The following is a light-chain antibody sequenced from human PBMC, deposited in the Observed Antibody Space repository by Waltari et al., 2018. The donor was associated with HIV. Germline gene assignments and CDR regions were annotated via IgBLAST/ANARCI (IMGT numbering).Light chain of an antibody. J-gene: IGLJ1*01. CDR2: LNNDGSH. V-gene: IGLV4-69*01. Sequence: QLVLTQSPSASASLGASVKLTCTLSSGPSRYAIAWHQQQPEKGPRYLMKLNNDGSHTKGDGIPNRFSGSSSGAERYLTISSLQSEDEADYYCQTWGSGIQVFGSGTKVTVL. CDR3: QTWGSGIQV. CDR1: SGPSRYA.